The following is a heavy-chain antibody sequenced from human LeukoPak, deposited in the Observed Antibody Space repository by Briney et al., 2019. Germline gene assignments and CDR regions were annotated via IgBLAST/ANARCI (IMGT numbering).Heavy chain of an antibody. CDR2: IFYSGST. CDR1: GDSITTTNYY. J-gene: IGHJ6*03. Sequence: PSETLSLTCTVSGDSITTTNYYWGWIRQPPGKGLEWIGNIFYSGSTYYSPSLKSRVTISLDTSRNQFSLKLNSVTAADTALYYCARDMWGERYYDSRGNVQYYYYMDVWGKGTTVTVSS. V-gene: IGHV4-39*07. D-gene: IGHD3-22*01. CDR3: ARDMWGERYYDSRGNVQYYYYMDV.